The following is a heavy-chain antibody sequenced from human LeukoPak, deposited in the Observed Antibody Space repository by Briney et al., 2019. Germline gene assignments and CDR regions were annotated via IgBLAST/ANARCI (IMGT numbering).Heavy chain of an antibody. V-gene: IGHV4-4*02. CDR2: IYHSGST. J-gene: IGHJ5*02. CDR1: GGSISSSNW. D-gene: IGHD5-12*01. Sequence: PSGTLSLTCAVSGGSISSSNWWSWVRQPPGKGLEWIGEIYHSGSTNYNPSLKSRVTISVDKSKNQFSLKLSSVTAADTAVYYCARDSGYDYSNWFDPWGQGTLVTVSS. CDR3: ARDSGYDYSNWFDP.